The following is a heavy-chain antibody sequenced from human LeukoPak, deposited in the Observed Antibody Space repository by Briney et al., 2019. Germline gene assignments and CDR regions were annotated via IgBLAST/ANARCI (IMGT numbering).Heavy chain of an antibody. Sequence: PGGSLRLSCAASGYTFSSYGMHWVRQAPGKGLQRVGVIWYDGSNKYYADSVKGRFTISRDNSKNTLYLQMNSLRAEDTAVYYCSNGDYYDSSGYENLDYWGQGTLVTVSS. CDR1: GYTFSSYG. CDR2: IWYDGSNK. CDR3: SNGDYYDSSGYENLDY. V-gene: IGHV3-33*06. J-gene: IGHJ4*02. D-gene: IGHD3-22*01.